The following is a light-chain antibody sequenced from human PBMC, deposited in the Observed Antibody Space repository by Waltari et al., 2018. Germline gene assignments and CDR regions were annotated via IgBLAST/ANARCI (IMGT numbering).Light chain of an antibody. CDR2: GAS. Sequence: EIVMTQSPATLSVSPGDGATLSCRASQSVLSNVAWYQQKAGQTPRLLSFGASTRATGVPPRFSGSESGTEFTLTIRSLQSEDFAVYYCQQYETWPLTFGQGTRVEIK. CDR3: QQYETWPLT. CDR1: QSVLSN. V-gene: IGKV3-15*01. J-gene: IGKJ1*01.